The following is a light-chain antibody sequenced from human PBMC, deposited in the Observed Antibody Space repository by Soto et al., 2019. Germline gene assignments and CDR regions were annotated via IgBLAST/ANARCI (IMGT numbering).Light chain of an antibody. CDR3: SLYTSENAYV. Sequence: QSALTQPPSVSGSPGQSVTISCTGTSTDFVSYNRVSWYQQPPGTATKLMIYEVSKRPSGVPDRFSGSKSGKTASVTIAGLQAADEADYCCSLYTSENAYVFGTGTKVTVL. J-gene: IGLJ1*01. CDR1: STDFVSYNR. CDR2: EVS. V-gene: IGLV2-18*01.